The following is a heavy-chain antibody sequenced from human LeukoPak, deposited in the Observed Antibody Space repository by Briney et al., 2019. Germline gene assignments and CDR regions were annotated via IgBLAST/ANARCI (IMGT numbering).Heavy chain of an antibody. Sequence: ASVKVSCKASGYTLTNYAIGWVRQAPAQGQEWMGWISAYNGNTNYAQKLQGRVTLATDASSSTVYMELRSLRSDDTAVYYCARGGSGWSRDYWGQGTLVTVSS. CDR2: ISAYNGNT. J-gene: IGHJ4*02. D-gene: IGHD6-19*01. CDR3: ARGGSGWSRDY. V-gene: IGHV1-18*01. CDR1: GYTLTNYA.